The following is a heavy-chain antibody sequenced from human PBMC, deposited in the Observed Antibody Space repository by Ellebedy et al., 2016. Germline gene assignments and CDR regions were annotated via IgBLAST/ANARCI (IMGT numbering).Heavy chain of an antibody. J-gene: IGHJ4*02. D-gene: IGHD6-19*01. CDR2: ISGSGGST. CDR3: AKGTRKQWLVYYFDY. CDR1: GFTFSSYA. Sequence: GESLKISXAASGFTFSSYAMSWVRQAPGKGLEWVSAISGSGGSTYYADSVKGRFTISRDNSKNTLYLQMNSLRAEDTAVYYCAKGTRKQWLVYYFDYWGQGTLVTVSS. V-gene: IGHV3-23*01.